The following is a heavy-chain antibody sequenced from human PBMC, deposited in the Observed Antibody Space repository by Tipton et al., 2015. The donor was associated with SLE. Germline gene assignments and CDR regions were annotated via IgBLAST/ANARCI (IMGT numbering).Heavy chain of an antibody. J-gene: IGHJ2*01. CDR1: GGSISSSSYY. V-gene: IGHV4-39*07. CDR3: AEGGRGYFDL. D-gene: IGHD1-26*01. Sequence: GLVKPSETLSLTCTVSGGSISSSSYYWGWIRQPPGKGLEWIGSIYYSGSTYYNPSLKSRVTISVDTSKNQFSLKLSSVTAADTAVYYCAEGGRGYFDLWGRGTLVTVSS. CDR2: IYYSGST.